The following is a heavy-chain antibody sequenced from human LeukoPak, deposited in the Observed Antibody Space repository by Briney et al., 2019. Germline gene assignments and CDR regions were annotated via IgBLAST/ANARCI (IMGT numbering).Heavy chain of an antibody. D-gene: IGHD3-10*01. Sequence: GGSLRLSCAASGFTFSSYAMSWVRQAPGKGLEWVSAISSSGRTIYYADSVKGRFTISRDNAKNSLYLQMNSLRAEDTAVYYCATTRGVRGVNYDYWGQGTLVTVSS. CDR1: GFTFSSYA. CDR2: ISSSGRTI. V-gene: IGHV3-48*04. J-gene: IGHJ4*02. CDR3: ATTRGVRGVNYDY.